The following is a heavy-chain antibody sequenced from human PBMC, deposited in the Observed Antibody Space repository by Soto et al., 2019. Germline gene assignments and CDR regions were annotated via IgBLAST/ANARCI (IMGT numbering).Heavy chain of an antibody. CDR1: GYTFTGYY. V-gene: IGHV1-2*02. CDR3: AKGGAIVAAGTRVYLYNAMDV. Sequence: VASVRVSCKASGYTFTGYYVHWVRQAPGQGLEWMGWINPNSGDTYLAQRFQGRVTMNRDTSIGTAYTELRGLTSDDTAEYYCAKGGAIVAAGTRVYLYNAMDVWGQGTTVTVSS. CDR2: INPNSGDT. D-gene: IGHD1-26*01. J-gene: IGHJ6*02.